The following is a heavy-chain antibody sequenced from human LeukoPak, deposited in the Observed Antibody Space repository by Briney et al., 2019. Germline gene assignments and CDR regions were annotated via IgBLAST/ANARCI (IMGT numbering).Heavy chain of an antibody. Sequence: GGSLRLSCAASGLAFSAYKMHWVRQAPRKGLVWVSRISTDGYTTDYADFVQGRFTASRDNTKNTWSLEMNSLRAEDTAVYYCVVGGSPGYWGQGTLVTVS. CDR2: ISTDGYTT. CDR1: GLAFSAYK. D-gene: IGHD2-15*01. V-gene: IGHV3-74*01. J-gene: IGHJ4*02. CDR3: VVGGSPGY.